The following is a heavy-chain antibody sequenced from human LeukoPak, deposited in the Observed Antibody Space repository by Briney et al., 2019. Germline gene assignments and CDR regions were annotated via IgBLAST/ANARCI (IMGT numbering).Heavy chain of an antibody. Sequence: GASVKVSCKASGYSFRDSGIKWVRQAPGQGLEWMGWISAYSGNTYFAQNFQGRVTLTTDTSTSTGYMELRTLRSDDTAVYYCARGENPLDAFDIWGQGTMVTVSS. V-gene: IGHV1-18*01. CDR2: ISAYSGNT. CDR1: GYSFRDSG. J-gene: IGHJ3*02. D-gene: IGHD1-14*01. CDR3: ARGENPLDAFDI.